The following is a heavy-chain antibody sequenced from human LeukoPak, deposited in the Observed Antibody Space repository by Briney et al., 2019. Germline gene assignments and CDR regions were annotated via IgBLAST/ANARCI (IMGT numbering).Heavy chain of an antibody. CDR1: GYTFTSYA. CDR3: ARDAPGVVLAVPFDY. J-gene: IGHJ4*02. V-gene: IGHV1-3*01. CDR2: INAGNGNT. D-gene: IGHD2-2*01. Sequence: ASVKVSCKASGYTFTSYAMHWVRQAPGQRLEWMGWINAGNGNTKYSQKFQGRVTITRDTSASTAYMELSSLRSEDTAVYYCARDAPGVVLAVPFDYWGQGTLVTVSS.